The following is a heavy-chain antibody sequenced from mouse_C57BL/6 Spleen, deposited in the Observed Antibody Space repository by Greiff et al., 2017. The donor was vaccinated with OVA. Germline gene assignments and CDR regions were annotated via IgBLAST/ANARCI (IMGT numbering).Heavy chain of an antibody. V-gene: IGHV1-82*01. CDR3: ARGVPYYYAMDY. J-gene: IGHJ4*01. Sequence: QVQLQQSGPELVKPGASVKISCKASGYAFSRSWMNWVKQRPGKGLEWIGRIYPGDGDTNYNGKFKGKATLTADKSSSTAYMQLSSLTSEDSAVYFCARGVPYYYAMDYWGQGTSVTVSS. CDR1: GYAFSRSW. CDR2: IYPGDGDT.